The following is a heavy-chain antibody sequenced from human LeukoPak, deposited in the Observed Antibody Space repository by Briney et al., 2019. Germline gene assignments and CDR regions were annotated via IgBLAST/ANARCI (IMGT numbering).Heavy chain of an antibody. CDR1: GASIRSGDYY. CDR3: ARDCSGGSCYGAFDT. J-gene: IGHJ3*02. D-gene: IGHD2-15*01. Sequence: SETLSLTCTVSGASIRSGDYYWSWIRQPPGKGLEWIGYIYDSGSTYYNPSLKSRITISVDTSENRFSLKLSSVTATDTAVYYCARDCSGGSCYGAFDTWGQGTMVTVSS. CDR2: IYDSGST. V-gene: IGHV4-30-4*01.